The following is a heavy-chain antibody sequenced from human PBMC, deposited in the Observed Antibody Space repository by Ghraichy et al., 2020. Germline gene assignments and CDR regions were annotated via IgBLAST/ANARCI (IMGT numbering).Heavy chain of an antibody. Sequence: GALNISCAASGFTFSSYAMSWVRQAPGKGLEWVSAISGSGGSTYYADSVKGRFTISRDNSKNTLYLQMNSLRAEDTAVYYCAKSRKLGVRGVTDSFDYWGQGTLVTVSS. V-gene: IGHV3-23*01. CDR3: AKSRKLGVRGVTDSFDY. CDR2: ISGSGGST. D-gene: IGHD3-10*01. CDR1: GFTFSSYA. J-gene: IGHJ4*02.